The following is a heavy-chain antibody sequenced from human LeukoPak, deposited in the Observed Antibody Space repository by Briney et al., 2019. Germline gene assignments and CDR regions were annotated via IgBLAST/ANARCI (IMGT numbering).Heavy chain of an antibody. V-gene: IGHV3-30*04. Sequence: GRSLRLSCAASGFTFSNYAMHWVRQAPGKGLEWVAVISYDGSTKYYADSVKGRFTISRDNSKNTLYLQMNSLRAEDTAVYYCARVRGIAATIGYFDYWGQGTLVTVSS. J-gene: IGHJ4*02. CDR3: ARVRGIAATIGYFDY. CDR2: ISYDGSTK. CDR1: GFTFSNYA. D-gene: IGHD5-12*01.